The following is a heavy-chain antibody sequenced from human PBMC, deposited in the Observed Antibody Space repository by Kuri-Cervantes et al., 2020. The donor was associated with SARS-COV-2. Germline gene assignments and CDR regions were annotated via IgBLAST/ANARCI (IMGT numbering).Heavy chain of an antibody. Sequence: GGSLRLSCAASGFIFDDYGMNWVRQAPGKGLGWVAGINWKGDSTGYADSVKGRFTIFRDNARNYQYLQMNSLRAEDTAVYYCARDLRLGKSLDYWGQGTLVTVSS. CDR3: ARDLRLGKSLDY. J-gene: IGHJ4*02. CDR1: GFIFDDYG. V-gene: IGHV3-20*04. CDR2: INWKGDST. D-gene: IGHD7-27*01.